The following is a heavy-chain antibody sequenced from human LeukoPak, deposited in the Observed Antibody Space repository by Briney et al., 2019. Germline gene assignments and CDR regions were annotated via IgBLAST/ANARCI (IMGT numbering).Heavy chain of an antibody. V-gene: IGHV1-69*05. CDR1: GGTFSSYA. CDR2: IIPIFGTA. CDR3: ARGYSGSSYYFDY. Sequence: ASVKVSCKTSGGTFSSYAISWVRQAPGQGLEWMGGIIPIFGTANYAQKFQGRVTITTDESTSTAYMELSSLRSEDTAVYYCARGYSGSSYYFDYWGQGTLVTVSS. J-gene: IGHJ4*02. D-gene: IGHD1-26*01.